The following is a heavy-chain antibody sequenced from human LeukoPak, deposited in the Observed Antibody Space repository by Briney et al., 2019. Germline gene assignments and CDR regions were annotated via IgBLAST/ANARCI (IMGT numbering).Heavy chain of an antibody. CDR1: GYTLTSYG. CDR2: ISAYNGNT. CDR3: ARSLRLVEWFDP. J-gene: IGHJ5*02. V-gene: IGHV1-18*01. Sequence: ASVKVSCKASGYTLTSYGISWVRQAPGQGLEWMGWISAYNGNTNYAQKLQGRVTMTTDTSTSTAYMELRSLRSDDTAVYYCARSLRLVEWFDPWGQGTLVTVSS. D-gene: IGHD3-16*01.